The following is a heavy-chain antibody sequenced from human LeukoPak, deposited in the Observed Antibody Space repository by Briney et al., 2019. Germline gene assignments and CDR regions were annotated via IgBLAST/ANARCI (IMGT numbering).Heavy chain of an antibody. V-gene: IGHV4-59*12. CDR3: AMFGWSGYYPRTDY. CDR2: IYYSGST. Sequence: PSETLSLTCTVSGGSISSYYWSWIRQPPGKGLEWIGYIYYSGSTNYNPSLKSRVTISVDTSKNQFSLKLSSVTAADTAVYYCAMFGWSGYYPRTDYWGQGTLVTVSS. D-gene: IGHD3-3*01. J-gene: IGHJ4*02. CDR1: GGSISSYY.